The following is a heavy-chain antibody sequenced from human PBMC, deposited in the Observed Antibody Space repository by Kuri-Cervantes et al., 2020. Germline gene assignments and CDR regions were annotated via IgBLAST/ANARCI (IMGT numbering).Heavy chain of an antibody. CDR3: AKVRGGYCSGGSCYSGVGYGMDV. CDR1: GFTFSSYG. CDR2: ISYDGSNK. V-gene: IGHV3-30*18. Sequence: GESLKISCAASGFTFSSYGMHWVRQAPGKGLEWVAVISYDGSNKYYADSVKGRFTISRDNSKNTLYLQMNSLRAEDTAVYYCAKVRGGYCSGGSCYSGVGYGMDVWGQGTTVTVSS. D-gene: IGHD2-15*01. J-gene: IGHJ6*02.